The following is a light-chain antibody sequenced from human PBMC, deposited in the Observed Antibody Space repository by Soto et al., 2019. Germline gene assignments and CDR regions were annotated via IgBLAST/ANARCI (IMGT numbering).Light chain of an antibody. CDR3: SSYTSSDLI. V-gene: IGLV2-14*01. CDR2: EVT. CDR1: ISDIGAYNF. Sequence: QSVLNQPASVSGSPGQSITISCTGTISDIGAYNFVSWYQQHPGKAPKLMIYEVTNRPSGVSNRFSGSKSGNTASLTISGLQAEDEADYYCSSYTSSDLIFGGGTKVTVL. J-gene: IGLJ2*01.